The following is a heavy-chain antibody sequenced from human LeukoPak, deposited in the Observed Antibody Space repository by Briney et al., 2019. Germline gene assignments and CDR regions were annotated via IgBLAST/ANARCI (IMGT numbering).Heavy chain of an antibody. CDR1: GYSISSGYD. CDR3: ARLSVIVGAALEYYYYYMDV. J-gene: IGHJ6*03. V-gene: IGHV4-38-2*02. D-gene: IGHD1-26*01. CDR2: IYYRRTT. Sequence: SETLSLTCTVSGYSISSGYDWGWIRQPPGKGLEWIGSIYYRRTTYYNPSLKSRVTISIDTSENQLSLRLSSVTAADTAVYYCARLSVIVGAALEYYYYYMDVWGQGTTVTVSS.